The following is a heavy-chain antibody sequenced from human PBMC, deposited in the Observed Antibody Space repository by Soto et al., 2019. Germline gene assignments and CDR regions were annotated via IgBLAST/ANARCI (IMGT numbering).Heavy chain of an antibody. CDR1: GFTFSSCA. J-gene: IGHJ4*02. Sequence: GGSLRLSCAASGFTFSSCAMSWVRQAPGKGLEWVSSISCSGGSTYYADSVKGRFTISIDNSKNTLYLQMNSLRAEDTAVYYCAKSSIMITFGGLTANQFYXWGQGTLFTVSX. V-gene: IGHV3-23*01. CDR3: AKSSIMITFGGLTANQFYX. CDR2: ISCSGGST. D-gene: IGHD3-16*01.